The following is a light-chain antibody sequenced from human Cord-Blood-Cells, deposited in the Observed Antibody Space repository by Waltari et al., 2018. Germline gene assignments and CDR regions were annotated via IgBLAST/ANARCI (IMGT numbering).Light chain of an antibody. Sequence: DIQMTQSPSSLSASVGDRVTITCRASQSISSYLNWYQQKPGKAPKLLIDAASSLQSGVPSRCSGSGSGTDYTLTISSLQPEDFATYYCQQRYSTPRTFGQGTKVEIK. CDR3: QQRYSTPRT. CDR2: AAS. CDR1: QSISSY. V-gene: IGKV1-39*01. J-gene: IGKJ1*01.